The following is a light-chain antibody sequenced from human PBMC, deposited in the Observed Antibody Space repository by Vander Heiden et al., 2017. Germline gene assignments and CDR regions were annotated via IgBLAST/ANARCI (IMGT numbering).Light chain of an antibody. Sequence: DIKMIHSPSTLSASVGDRVTITCRASQSISSWLAWYQQKPGKAPKLLIHKASSLESGVPSRFSGSGSGTEFTLTISSLQPDDFATYYCQQDNSYPWTFGQGTKVEIK. J-gene: IGKJ1*01. CDR3: QQDNSYPWT. CDR2: KAS. V-gene: IGKV1-5*03. CDR1: QSISSW.